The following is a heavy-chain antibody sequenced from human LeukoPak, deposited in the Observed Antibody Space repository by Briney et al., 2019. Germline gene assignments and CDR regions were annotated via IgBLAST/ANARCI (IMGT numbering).Heavy chain of an antibody. J-gene: IGHJ5*02. CDR2: IIPIFGTA. V-gene: IGHV1-69*13. CDR3: ARDRSDSSSSGDWFDP. D-gene: IGHD6-6*01. CDR1: RGTYSSYA. Sequence: GASVKVSCKASRGTYSSYAISWVRQAPGQGLEWMGGIIPIFGTANYAQKFQGRVTITADESTSTAYMELSSLRSEDTAVYYCARDRSDSSSSGDWFDPWGQGTLVTVSS.